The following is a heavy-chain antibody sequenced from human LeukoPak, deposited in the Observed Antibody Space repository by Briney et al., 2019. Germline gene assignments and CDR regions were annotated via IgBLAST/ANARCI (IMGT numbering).Heavy chain of an antibody. CDR3: ARDRVSIFGVIMGYMDV. V-gene: IGHV4-59*01. CDR1: GGSMHNYY. Sequence: SETLSLTCTVSGGSMHNYYWSWIRQPPGKGLEWIGHIDYRGTTNYHPSLRSRATISVDMSKNQYSLKLRTVTAGDTAVYYCARDRVSIFGVIMGYMDVWGKGTTVTVSS. J-gene: IGHJ6*03. CDR2: IDYRGTT. D-gene: IGHD3-3*01.